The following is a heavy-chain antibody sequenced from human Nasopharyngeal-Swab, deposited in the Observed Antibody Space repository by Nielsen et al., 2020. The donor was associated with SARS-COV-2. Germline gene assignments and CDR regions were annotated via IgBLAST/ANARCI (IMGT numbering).Heavy chain of an antibody. Sequence: GASLKISCAASGFTFNNYNFNGGRQPPGKGLEWVSSISSSSSYIYYADSVKGRFTISRDNAKNSLYLQMNSLRAEDTAVYYCARDGLDYDFWSAYFMDVWGQGTTVTVSS. V-gene: IGHV3-21*01. CDR2: ISSSSSYI. CDR3: ARDGLDYDFWSAYFMDV. D-gene: IGHD3-3*01. CDR1: GFTFNNYN. J-gene: IGHJ6*02.